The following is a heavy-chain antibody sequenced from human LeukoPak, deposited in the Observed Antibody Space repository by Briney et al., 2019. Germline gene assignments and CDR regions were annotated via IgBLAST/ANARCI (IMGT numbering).Heavy chain of an antibody. V-gene: IGHV5-51*01. D-gene: IGHD2-21*01. J-gene: IGHJ6*02. CDR1: GYSFTSYW. Sequence: GESLKISCKGSGYSFTSYWIGWVRQIPGKGLEWMGIIYPGDSDTRYSPSFQGQVSISADKSISTAYLQWSSLKASDTAMNYGARLVVGGREPHYYGLVIWGQGETCTVSS. CDR3: ARLVVGGREPHYYGLVI. CDR2: IYPGDSDT.